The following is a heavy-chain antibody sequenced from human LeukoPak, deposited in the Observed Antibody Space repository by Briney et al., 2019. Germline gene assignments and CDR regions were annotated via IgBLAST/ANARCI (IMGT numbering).Heavy chain of an antibody. V-gene: IGHV3-7*01. CDR1: GFTFSSYW. Sequence: PGGSLRFSCAASGFTFSSYWMSWVRQAPGKGLEGVANIKKDGSEKYYVDSVTGRFTISRDDAKNSLYLQMNSLRAEDTAVYYCARLYQHDSSTYRPVDYWGQGTLVSVSS. CDR3: ARLYQHDSSTYRPVDY. D-gene: IGHD3-22*01. J-gene: IGHJ4*02. CDR2: IKKDGSEK.